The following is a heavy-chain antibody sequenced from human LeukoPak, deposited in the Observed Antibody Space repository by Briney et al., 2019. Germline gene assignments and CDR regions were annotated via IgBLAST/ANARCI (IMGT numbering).Heavy chain of an antibody. CDR2: INPNSGGT. J-gene: IGHJ4*02. CDR3: ASGAASSTSPIDY. Sequence: INPNSGGTNYVQKFQGRVTMTRDTSISTVYMELSRLRSDDTAVYYCASGAASSTSPIDYWGQGTLVTVSS. D-gene: IGHD2-2*01. V-gene: IGHV1-2*02.